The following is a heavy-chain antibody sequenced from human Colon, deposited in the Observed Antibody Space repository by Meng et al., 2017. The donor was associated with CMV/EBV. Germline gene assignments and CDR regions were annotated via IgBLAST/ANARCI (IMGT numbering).Heavy chain of an antibody. D-gene: IGHD2-2*02. CDR3: ARGACSSSSCYSRY. CDR2: ISSSGNTI. CDR1: GFTFSSYE. J-gene: IGHJ4*02. Sequence: GESLKISCAASGFTFSSYEMNWVRQAPGKGLEWVSYISSSGNTIYYADSVKGRFTISRDNAKNSLYLQMNSLRAEDTAVYYCARGACSSSSCYSRYWGQGTPVTVSS. V-gene: IGHV3-48*03.